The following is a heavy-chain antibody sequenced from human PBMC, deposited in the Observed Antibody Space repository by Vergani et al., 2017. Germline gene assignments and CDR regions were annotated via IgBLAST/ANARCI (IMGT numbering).Heavy chain of an antibody. V-gene: IGHV3-30-3*01. Sequence: QVKLEESGGGVVQPGRSLRLSCAASGFSFGNYAMHWVRQAPGKGLEWVGVISYDGTEKKYADSVNGRFTISRDNSKKRMSLQMNSLRVEDTAVYYCARGGKGIIMVVPSKHLWGQGTKGAVS. CDR3: ARGGKGIIMVVPSKHL. J-gene: IGHJ4*02. D-gene: IGHD2-8*02. CDR2: ISYDGTEK. CDR1: GFSFGNYA.